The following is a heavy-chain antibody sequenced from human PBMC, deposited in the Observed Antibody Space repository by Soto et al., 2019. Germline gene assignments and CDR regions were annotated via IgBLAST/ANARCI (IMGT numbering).Heavy chain of an antibody. J-gene: IGHJ6*02. CDR3: AKDLVFDWSRYYYYYGMDV. CDR1: GFTFSSYA. D-gene: IGHD3-9*01. Sequence: PGGSLRLSCATSGFTFSSYAMSWVRQAPGKGLEWVSAISGSGGSTYYADSVKGRFTISRDNSKNTLYLQMTSLRAEDTAVYYCAKDLVFDWSRYYYYYGMDVWGQGTTVTVSS. CDR2: ISGSGGST. V-gene: IGHV3-23*01.